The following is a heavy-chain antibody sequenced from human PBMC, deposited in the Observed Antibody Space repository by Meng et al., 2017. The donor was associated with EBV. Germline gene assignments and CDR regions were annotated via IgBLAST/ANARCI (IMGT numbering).Heavy chain of an antibody. V-gene: IGHV3-73*01. CDR2: VETKASKYAT. CDR1: GFIFRDSA. J-gene: IGHJ4*02. CDR3: WGDLNYGSY. Sequence: EVALLGSGGGLVLPGASLTLSCGASGFIFRDSAMHWVRQASGKGLEWVGRVETKASKYATAYAASVKGRFSVSRDDSKNMVFLEMNSLKTEDTARYYCWGDLNYGSYWGQGTLVTVSS. D-gene: IGHD3-16*01.